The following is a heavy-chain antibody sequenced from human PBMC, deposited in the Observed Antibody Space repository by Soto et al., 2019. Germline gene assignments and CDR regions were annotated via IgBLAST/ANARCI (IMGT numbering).Heavy chain of an antibody. D-gene: IGHD3-9*01. Sequence: SVKVSCKASGYTFTSYDINWVRHATGQGPEWMGWINPNFGTANYAQKFQGRVTITADESTSTAYMELSSLRSEDTAVYYCARVLRYFAWLETNDQKNYYYYGMDVWGQGTTVTVSS. CDR3: ARVLRYFAWLETNDQKNYYYYGMDV. CDR1: GYTFTSYD. V-gene: IGHV1-69*13. J-gene: IGHJ6*02. CDR2: INPNFGTA.